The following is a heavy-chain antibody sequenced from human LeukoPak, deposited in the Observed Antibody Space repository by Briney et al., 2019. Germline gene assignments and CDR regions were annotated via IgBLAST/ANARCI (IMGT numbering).Heavy chain of an antibody. Sequence: GGSLRLSCAASGFTFTNYAMTWVRQAPGKGLECVSAISGSGTTYHADSVKGRFTISRDSSKNTLYLQMNYLRAEDTAIYYCAKGYSTSWLPGSFWGQGTLVTVSS. V-gene: IGHV3-23*01. CDR2: ISGSGTT. CDR1: GFTFTNYA. D-gene: IGHD6-13*01. J-gene: IGHJ4*02. CDR3: AKGYSTSWLPGSF.